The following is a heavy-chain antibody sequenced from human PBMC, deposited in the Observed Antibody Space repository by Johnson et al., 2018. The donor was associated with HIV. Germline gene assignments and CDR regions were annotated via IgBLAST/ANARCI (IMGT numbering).Heavy chain of an antibody. D-gene: IGHD3-9*01. Sequence: VQLVESGGGVVRPGGSLRLSCAASGFSFDDYGMSWVRQAPGKALEWVSGINWNGGSTRYADSVKGRFPISSDNSKNTLYLQMNSQSAADKAVYYCARGSLLRYFDWLLTVAHVPEGPTDAFDIWGQGTLVTVSS. J-gene: IGHJ3*02. CDR1: GFSFDDYG. V-gene: IGHV3-20*04. CDR2: INWNGGST. CDR3: ARGSLLRYFDWLLTVAHVPEGPTDAFDI.